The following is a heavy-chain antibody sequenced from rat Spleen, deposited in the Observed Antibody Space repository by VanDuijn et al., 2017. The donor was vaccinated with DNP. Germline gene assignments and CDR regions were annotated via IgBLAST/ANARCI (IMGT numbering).Heavy chain of an antibody. J-gene: IGHJ3*01. V-gene: IGHV5-25*01. Sequence: EVQLVESGGGLVQPGRSLKLSCAASGFTFSAYYMAWVRQAPAKGLEWVASITSSGGTTYYPDSVKGRFTISRDNAKNTLYLQMNSLRSEDTATYYCARDLITIAAPFAFWGQGTLVTVSS. CDR1: GFTFSAYY. CDR2: ITSSGGTT. D-gene: IGHD1-2*01. CDR3: ARDLITIAAPFAF.